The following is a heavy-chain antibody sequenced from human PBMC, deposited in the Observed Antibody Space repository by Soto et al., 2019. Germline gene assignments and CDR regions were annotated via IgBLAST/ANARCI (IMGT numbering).Heavy chain of an antibody. Sequence: GGSLRLSCAASGFTFSSDSMNWVRQAPGRGLEWVSYISSSSSTIYYADSVKGRFTISRDNAKNSLYLQMNSLRDEDTAVYYCAREFRSRGSCHPQYSYGMDVWGPGTTVPVSS. J-gene: IGHJ6*02. CDR1: GFTFSSDS. CDR3: AREFRSRGSCHPQYSYGMDV. CDR2: ISSSSSTI. V-gene: IGHV3-48*02. D-gene: IGHD2-15*01.